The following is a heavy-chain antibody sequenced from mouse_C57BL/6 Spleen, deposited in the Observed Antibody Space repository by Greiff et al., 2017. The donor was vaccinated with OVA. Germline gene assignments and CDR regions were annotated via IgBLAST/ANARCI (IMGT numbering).Heavy chain of an antibody. V-gene: IGHV5-6*01. CDR1: GFTFSSFG. CDR2: ISSGGSYT. CDR3: ARPYGSSYEKFAY. J-gene: IGHJ3*01. D-gene: IGHD1-1*01. Sequence: EVKLVESGGDLVKPGGSLKPSCAASGFTFSSFGMSWVRQTPDKRLEWVATISSGGSYTYYPDSVKGRFTISRDNAKNTLYLQMSSLKSEDTAMYYCARPYGSSYEKFAYWGQGTLVTVSA.